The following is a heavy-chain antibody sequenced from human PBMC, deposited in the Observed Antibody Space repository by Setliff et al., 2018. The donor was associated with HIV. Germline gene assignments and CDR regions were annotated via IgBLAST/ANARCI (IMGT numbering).Heavy chain of an antibody. D-gene: IGHD5-12*01. CDR1: GATFSSYG. V-gene: IGHV1-69*10. J-gene: IGHJ4*02. CDR2: IIPIARIP. CDR3: ARGPLYGYDRGYFDY. Sequence: GASVKVSCKASGATFSSYGMNWVRQAPGQGLAWMGGIIPIARIPNYAQKFQDRVTITADESTSTVYMEISSLTSEDTALYYCARGPLYGYDRGYFDYWGQGTLVTVSS.